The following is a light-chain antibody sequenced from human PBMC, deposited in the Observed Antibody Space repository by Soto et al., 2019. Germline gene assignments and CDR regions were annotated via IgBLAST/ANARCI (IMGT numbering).Light chain of an antibody. CDR1: QSVTNSF. J-gene: IGKJ1*01. CDR3: QQYVSSPWA. CDR2: GAS. V-gene: IGKV3-20*01. Sequence: EIVLAQSPGTLSLSPGERSTLSCRASQSVTNSFLAWYQQKPGQDPRLLIYGASRRATGVPDRFTGSGSGTDFTLTISRLEPEDFAVYYCQQYVSSPWAFGQGTKGDIK.